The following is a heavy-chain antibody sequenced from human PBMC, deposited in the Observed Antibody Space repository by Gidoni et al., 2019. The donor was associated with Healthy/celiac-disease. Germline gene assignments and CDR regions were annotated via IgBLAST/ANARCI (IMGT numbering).Heavy chain of an antibody. J-gene: IGHJ4*02. CDR1: GFTFSSYA. D-gene: IGHD4-17*01. Sequence: EVQLLESGGGLVQPGGSLSLSCAASGFTFSSYAMSWVRQAPGKGLEWVSAISGSGGSTYYADSVKGRFTISRDNSKNTLYLQMNSLRAEDTAVYYCAKDGIFYGDYGNGYYFDYWGQGTLVTVSS. V-gene: IGHV3-23*01. CDR2: ISGSGGST. CDR3: AKDGIFYGDYGNGYYFDY.